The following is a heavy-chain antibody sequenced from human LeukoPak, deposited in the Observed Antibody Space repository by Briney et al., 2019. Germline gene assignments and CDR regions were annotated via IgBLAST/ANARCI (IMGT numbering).Heavy chain of an antibody. J-gene: IGHJ4*02. CDR2: IYYSGST. Sequence: PSETLSLTCTVSGGSISSYYWSWIRQPPGKGLEWIGYIYYSGSTNHNPSLKGRVTISLDMSKNQFSLKLTSMTAADTAVYYCARAIDSYWFDYWGQGSLVTVSS. CDR3: ARAIDSYWFDY. D-gene: IGHD1-26*01. CDR1: GGSISSYY. V-gene: IGHV4-59*08.